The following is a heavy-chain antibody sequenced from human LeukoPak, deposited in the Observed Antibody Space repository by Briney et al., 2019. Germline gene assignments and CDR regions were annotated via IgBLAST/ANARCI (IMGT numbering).Heavy chain of an antibody. CDR2: ISSSSSTI. CDR1: GFTFSSYS. V-gene: IGHV3-48*01. CDR3: ARGTINYFDY. Sequence: GGSLRLSCAASGFTFSSYSMNWVRQAPGKGLEWVSYISSSSSTIYYADSVKGRFTISRDNAKNSLYLQMNSQRAEDTAVYYCARGTINYFDYWGQGTLVTVSS. J-gene: IGHJ4*02. D-gene: IGHD4/OR15-4a*01.